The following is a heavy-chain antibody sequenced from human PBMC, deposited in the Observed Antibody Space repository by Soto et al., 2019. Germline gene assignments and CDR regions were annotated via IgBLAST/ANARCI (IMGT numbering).Heavy chain of an antibody. V-gene: IGHV1-3*01. Sequence: ASVKVSCKASGYTFTRYTMNWVRQAPGQRLEWMGWINPDNGNTKSSQKFQDRVIITRDTSASTAYMDLSSLRSEDTAVYYCARRIPTGQLDPLGQATLVTLSS. J-gene: IGHJ5*02. CDR3: ARRIPTGQLDP. CDR1: GYTFTRYT. D-gene: IGHD2-21*01. CDR2: INPDNGNT.